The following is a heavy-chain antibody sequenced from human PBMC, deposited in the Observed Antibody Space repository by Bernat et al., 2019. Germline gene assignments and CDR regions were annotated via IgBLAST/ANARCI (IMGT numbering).Heavy chain of an antibody. V-gene: IGHV3-21*01. D-gene: IGHD5-18*01. Sequence: EVQLVESGGGLVKPGGSLRLSCAASGFTFSSYSMNWVRQAPGKGLEWVSSISSSSSYIYYADSVKGRFTISRDNAKNSLYLQMNSLRAEDTAVYYCARSLRYSYGYWYFDLWGSGTLVTVSS. CDR1: GFTFSSYS. J-gene: IGHJ2*01. CDR2: ISSSSSYI. CDR3: ARSLRYSYGYWYFDL.